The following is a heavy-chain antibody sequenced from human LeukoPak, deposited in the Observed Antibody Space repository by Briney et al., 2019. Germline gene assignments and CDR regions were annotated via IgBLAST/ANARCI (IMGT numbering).Heavy chain of an antibody. D-gene: IGHD3-10*01. V-gene: IGHV3-30-3*01. CDR1: GFTFSSYA. J-gene: IGHJ6*02. CDR3: ARGGYTSSGRSMDV. Sequence: GGSLRLSCAASGFTFSSYAMHWVRQAPGKGLEWVAVISYDGSNKYYADSVKGRFTISRDNAENSLYLQMNSLRAEDTAVYYCARGGYTSSGRSMDVWGQGTTVTVSS. CDR2: ISYDGSNK.